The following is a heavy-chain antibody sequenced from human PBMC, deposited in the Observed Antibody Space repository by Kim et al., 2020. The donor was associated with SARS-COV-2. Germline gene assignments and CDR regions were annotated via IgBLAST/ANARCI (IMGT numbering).Heavy chain of an antibody. CDR2: MNPNSGNT. Sequence: ASVKVSCKASGYTFTSYDINWVRQATGQGLEWMGCMNPNSGNTGYTQKFQGRVTMTWNTSITTAYMELSSLRSDDTAVYYCARGARPNDYWGQGTLVTVSS. J-gene: IGHJ4*02. CDR1: GYTFTSYD. V-gene: IGHV1-8*01. CDR3: ARGARPNDY.